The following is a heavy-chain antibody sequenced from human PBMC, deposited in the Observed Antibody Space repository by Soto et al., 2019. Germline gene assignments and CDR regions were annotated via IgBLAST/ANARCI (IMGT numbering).Heavy chain of an antibody. V-gene: IGHV2-5*02. CDR3: IQSRRGGDCLESYASHFYYGMDV. CDR1: GFSLSTSGVG. D-gene: IGHD2-21*02. CDR2: IYWDDDK. Sequence: QITLKESGPTLVKPTQTLTLTCTFSGFSLSTSGVGVGWIRQPPGKALEWLALIYWDDDKRYSPSLRSRLTISKDTSKNQVFPSMIYMYPMDTATYQCIQSRRGGDCLESYASHFYYGMDVWGQGTTVTVSS. J-gene: IGHJ6*02.